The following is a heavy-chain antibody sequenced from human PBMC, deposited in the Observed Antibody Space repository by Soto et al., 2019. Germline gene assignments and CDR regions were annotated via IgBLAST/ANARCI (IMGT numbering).Heavy chain of an antibody. CDR1: GFTFSSSA. V-gene: IGHV3-23*01. Sequence: GGSLRLSCAASGFTFSSSAMNWVRQAPGKGLEWVSGIPKSGDSTYYADSVKGRFTISRDNSKNTLSLQMNSLRAEDTAVYYCAKDRGAMTVLRYGMDVWGQGTTVTVSS. CDR3: AKDRGAMTVLRYGMDV. CDR2: IPKSGDST. J-gene: IGHJ6*02. D-gene: IGHD3-22*01.